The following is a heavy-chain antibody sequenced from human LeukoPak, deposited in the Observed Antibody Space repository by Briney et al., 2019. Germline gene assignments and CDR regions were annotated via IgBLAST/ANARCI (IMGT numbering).Heavy chain of an antibody. Sequence: SVKVSCKASGGTFSSYAISWVRQAPGQGLEWMGGIIPIFSTTNYAQKLPGRVTITADESTSTAYMELSSLRSEDTAVYYCALLVTTVVTRFDYWGQGTLVTVSS. CDR3: ALLVTTVVTRFDY. CDR2: IIPIFSTT. V-gene: IGHV1-69*13. CDR1: GGTFSSYA. J-gene: IGHJ4*02. D-gene: IGHD4-23*01.